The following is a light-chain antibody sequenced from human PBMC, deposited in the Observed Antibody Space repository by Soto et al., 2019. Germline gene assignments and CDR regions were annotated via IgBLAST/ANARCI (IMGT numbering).Light chain of an antibody. V-gene: IGKV1-39*01. Sequence: DIQMAQSPSSLSASVGDRGTIACRASQSISNYLNWYQLKPGKAPKLLIYAASTLQSGVPSRFSGSGSGTDFTLSINSLQPEDFATYYCQQSYSLPRTFGGGTKVDIK. J-gene: IGKJ4*01. CDR3: QQSYSLPRT. CDR2: AAS. CDR1: QSISNY.